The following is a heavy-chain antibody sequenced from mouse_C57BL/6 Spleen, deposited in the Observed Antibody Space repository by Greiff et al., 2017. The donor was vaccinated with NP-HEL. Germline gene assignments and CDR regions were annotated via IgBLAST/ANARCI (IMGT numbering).Heavy chain of an antibody. CDR2: ISSGSSTI. Sequence: EVKLMESGGGLVKPGGSLKLSCAASGFTFSDYGMHWVRQAPEKGLEWVAYISSGSSTIYYADTVKGRFTISRDNAKNTLFLQMTSLRSEDTAMYYCARYDYGQDFDYWGQGTTLTVSS. D-gene: IGHD2-4*01. CDR3: ARYDYGQDFDY. V-gene: IGHV5-17*01. J-gene: IGHJ2*01. CDR1: GFTFSDYG.